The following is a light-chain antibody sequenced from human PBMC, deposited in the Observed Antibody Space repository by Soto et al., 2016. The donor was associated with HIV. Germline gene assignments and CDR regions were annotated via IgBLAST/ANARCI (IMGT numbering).Light chain of an antibody. J-gene: IGKJ2*01. CDR1: QGISSY. CDR2: AAS. Sequence: DIQLTQSPSFLSASVGDRVTITCRASQGISSYLAWYQQKPGKAPKLLIYAASTLQSGVPSRFSGSRSGTEFTLTISSLQPEDFATYYCQQLNSYPLMYTFGQGTKLEI. V-gene: IGKV1-9*01. CDR3: QQLNSYPLMYT.